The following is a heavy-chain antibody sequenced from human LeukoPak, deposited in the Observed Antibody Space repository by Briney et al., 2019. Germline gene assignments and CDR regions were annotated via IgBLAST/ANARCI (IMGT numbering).Heavy chain of an antibody. D-gene: IGHD1-26*01. CDR3: ARGVGPTTAQSTFDY. V-gene: IGHV4-34*01. Sequence: PSETLSLTCAVYGGSFSNYYWGWIRQPPGKGLEWIGIIYYSGSTYYNPSLESRVTISLDTSKNQLSLKLTSVTAADTAVYYCARGVGPTTAQSTFDYWGQGALVTVSS. CDR2: IYYSGST. CDR1: GGSFSNYY. J-gene: IGHJ4*02.